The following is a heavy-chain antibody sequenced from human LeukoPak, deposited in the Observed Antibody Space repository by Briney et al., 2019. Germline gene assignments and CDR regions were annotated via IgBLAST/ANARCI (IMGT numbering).Heavy chain of an antibody. J-gene: IGHJ4*02. V-gene: IGHV4-38-2*02. D-gene: IGHD6-6*01. Sequence: PSGTLSLPCTVSGYSISSGYYWGWLRQPPGEGLEWIGSIYHSGSTYYNPSLKSRVTISVDTSKNQFSLKLSSVTAADTAVYYCASGPGSSSSYPYFDSWGQGTLVTVSS. CDR3: ASGPGSSSSYPYFDS. CDR1: GYSISSGYY. CDR2: IYHSGST.